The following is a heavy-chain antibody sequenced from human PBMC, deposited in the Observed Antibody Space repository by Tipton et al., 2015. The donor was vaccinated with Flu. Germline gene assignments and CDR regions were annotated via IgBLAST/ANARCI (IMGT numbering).Heavy chain of an antibody. CDR2: TYHTGST. Sequence: LRLSCSVSDYPIVSDYYWGWVRQTPGKGLEWIGNTYHTGSTYYNPSLRGRVTILVDRSKNQFSLKLSSVTAADTAVYYCARRDYSNYVSVPKNWFDSWGQGILVTVSS. J-gene: IGHJ5*01. CDR3: ARRDYSNYVSVPKNWFDS. CDR1: DYPIVSDYY. V-gene: IGHV4-38-2*01. D-gene: IGHD4-11*01.